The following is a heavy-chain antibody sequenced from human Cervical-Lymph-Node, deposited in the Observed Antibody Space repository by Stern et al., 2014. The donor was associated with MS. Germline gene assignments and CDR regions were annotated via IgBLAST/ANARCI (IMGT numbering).Heavy chain of an antibody. V-gene: IGHV3-33*01. J-gene: IGHJ4*02. CDR3: ARGGDVRGVMLDY. CDR1: GFTFSSYG. D-gene: IGHD3-10*01. Sequence: VQLVESGGGVVQPGRSLRLSCAASGFTFSSYGMHWVRQAPGKGLEWVAVIWYDGSNKYYADSVKGRFTISRDNSKNTLYLQMNSLRAEDTAVYYCARGGDVRGVMLDYCGQGTLVTVSS. CDR2: IWYDGSNK.